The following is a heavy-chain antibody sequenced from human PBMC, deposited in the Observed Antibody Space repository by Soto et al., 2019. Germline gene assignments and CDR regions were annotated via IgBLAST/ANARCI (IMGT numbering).Heavy chain of an antibody. J-gene: IGHJ4*02. D-gene: IGHD3-3*01. CDR1: GGSISSGDYY. CDR3: ARQDAAFVSGQYVFDV. V-gene: IGHV4-30-4*08. Sequence: QVQLQESGPGLVKPSQTLSLTCTVSGGSISSGDYYWSWIRQPPGKGLEWIGYIYYSGVTYYSPALKSRLTISLDTSSTQFALNVASVTAADTAVAYCARQDAAFVSGQYVFDVWSQGTLVTVSS. CDR2: IYYSGVT.